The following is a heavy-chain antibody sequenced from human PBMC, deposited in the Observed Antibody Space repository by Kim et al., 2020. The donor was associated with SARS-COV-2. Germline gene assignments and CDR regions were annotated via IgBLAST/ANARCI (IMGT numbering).Heavy chain of an antibody. Sequence: GGSLRLSCAASGFTFSSYGMHWVRQAPGKGLEWVAVISYDGSNKYYADSVKGRFTISRDNSKNTLYLQMNSLRAEDTAVYYCAKVASVDIVVVPAAAEGAFDYWGQGTLVTVSS. D-gene: IGHD2-2*03. CDR2: ISYDGSNK. CDR3: AKVASVDIVVVPAAAEGAFDY. V-gene: IGHV3-30*18. J-gene: IGHJ4*02. CDR1: GFTFSSYG.